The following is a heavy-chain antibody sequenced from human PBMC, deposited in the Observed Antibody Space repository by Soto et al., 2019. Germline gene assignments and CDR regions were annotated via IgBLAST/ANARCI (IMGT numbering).Heavy chain of an antibody. Sequence: PGGSLRLSCAASGFTFNNYAMSWVRQAPGKGLAWVSAISANGQGIYYSDSVKGRFIISRDSSKNPVFLHMDSLTAEDTAVFYCAKDRNYPRDQFHNWGQGTLVTVSS. CDR1: GFTFNNYA. CDR3: AKDRNYPRDQFHN. CDR2: ISANGQGI. D-gene: IGHD1-7*01. V-gene: IGHV3-23*01. J-gene: IGHJ4*02.